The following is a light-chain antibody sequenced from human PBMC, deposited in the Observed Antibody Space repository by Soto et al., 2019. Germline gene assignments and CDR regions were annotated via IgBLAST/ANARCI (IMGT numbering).Light chain of an antibody. J-gene: IGLJ1*01. CDR3: VSFAGGTYV. CDR2: EVN. Sequence: QSALTQPPSASGSPGQSVTLSCTGTSSDIGGYNSVSWYQQHPGKAPRLMIYEVNKRPSGVPDRFSGSKSGYTASLTVSGLQTEDEADSYCVSFAGGTYVFGTETKLTVL. CDR1: SSDIGGYNS. V-gene: IGLV2-8*01.